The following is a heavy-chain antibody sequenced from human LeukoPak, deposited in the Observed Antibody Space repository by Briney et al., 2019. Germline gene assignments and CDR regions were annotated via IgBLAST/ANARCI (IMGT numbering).Heavy chain of an antibody. Sequence: GGSLRLSCAASGFTFDDYTMSWVRQAPGKGLEWVSGINWNGGSTGYVDSVKGRFTISRDNSKNTLYLQMNSLRAEDTAVYYCAKQYSSDWNGLAEYFQHWGQGTLLTVSS. CDR3: AKQYSSDWNGLAEYFQH. CDR2: INWNGGST. J-gene: IGHJ1*01. V-gene: IGHV3-20*04. CDR1: GFTFDDYT. D-gene: IGHD6-19*01.